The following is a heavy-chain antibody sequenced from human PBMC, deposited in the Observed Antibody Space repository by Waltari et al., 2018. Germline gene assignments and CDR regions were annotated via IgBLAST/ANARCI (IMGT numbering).Heavy chain of an antibody. CDR3: ARDRGYQDY. D-gene: IGHD3-10*01. V-gene: IGHV4-59*01. CDR2: IYSSGST. J-gene: IGHJ4*02. Sequence: QVQLQESGPGLVKPSETLSLTCTVPGGSISSYYWSWIRQPPGKGLEWIGYIYSSGSTNYNPSLKSRVIISVDTSKNQFSLKVRSMTAADTAVYYCARDRGYQDYWGRGTLVTVSS. CDR1: GGSISSYY.